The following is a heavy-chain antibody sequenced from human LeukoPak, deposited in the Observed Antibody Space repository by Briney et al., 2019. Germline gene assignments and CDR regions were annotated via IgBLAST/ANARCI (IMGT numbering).Heavy chain of an antibody. CDR3: ARDQEGFDY. CDR1: GYTFTSNY. V-gene: IGHV1-46*01. CDR2: IYSRDGST. Sequence: ASVKVSCKASGYTFTSNYIHWVRQAPGQGLEWMGMIYSRDGSTSYAQKFQGRVTVTRDTSTSTVHMELSGLRSEDTAVYHCARDQEGFDYWGQGTLVTVSS. J-gene: IGHJ4*02.